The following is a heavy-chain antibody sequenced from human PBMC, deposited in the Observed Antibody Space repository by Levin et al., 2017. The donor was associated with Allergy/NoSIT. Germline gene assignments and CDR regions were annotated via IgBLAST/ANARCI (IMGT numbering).Heavy chain of an antibody. D-gene: IGHD1-14*01. V-gene: IGHV1-2*02. J-gene: IGHJ4*02. CDR1: GYTFTGSY. Sequence: ASVKVSCKASGYTFTGSYMHWVRQAPGQGLEWMGWITPNSGGTKYAQKFQGRVTLTRDTSINTAYMELTRLKSDDTAVYYCAREDGYNPDYWGQGTLVTVSS. CDR2: ITPNSGGT. CDR3: AREDGYNPDY.